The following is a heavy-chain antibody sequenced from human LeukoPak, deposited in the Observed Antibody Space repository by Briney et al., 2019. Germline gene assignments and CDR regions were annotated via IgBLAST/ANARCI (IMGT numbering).Heavy chain of an antibody. CDR2: INHSGST. CDR3: ARKGPAAGLSRWFDP. J-gene: IGHJ5*02. D-gene: IGHD6-13*01. Sequence: SETLSLTCAVYGGSFSGYYWSWIRQPPGKGLEWIGEINHSGSTNYNPSLKSRVTISVDTSKNQFSLKLSSVTAVDTAVYYCARKGPAAGLSRWFDPWGQGTLVTVSS. CDR1: GGSFSGYY. V-gene: IGHV4-34*01.